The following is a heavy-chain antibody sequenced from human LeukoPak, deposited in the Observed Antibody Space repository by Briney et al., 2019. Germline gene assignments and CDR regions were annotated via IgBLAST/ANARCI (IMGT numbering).Heavy chain of an antibody. CDR3: ARPHYDFWSGYYSHFDY. J-gene: IGHJ4*02. D-gene: IGHD3-3*01. V-gene: IGHV4-39*01. CDR2: IYYSGSS. Sequence: SETLSLTCTVSGGSISSSSYYWGWIRQPPEKGLEWIGSIYYSGSSYYNPSLKSRVTISVDTSKNQFSLKLSSVTAADTAVYYCARPHYDFWSGYYSHFDYWGQGTLVTVSS. CDR1: GGSISSSSYY.